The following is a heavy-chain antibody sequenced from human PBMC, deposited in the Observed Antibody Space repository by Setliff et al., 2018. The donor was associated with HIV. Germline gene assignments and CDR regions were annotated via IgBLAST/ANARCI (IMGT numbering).Heavy chain of an antibody. CDR1: GYTFNRYG. J-gene: IGHJ3*01. Sequence: ASVKVSCKASGYTFNRYGISWVRRAPGQGLEWMGWISGYNGNTKYVQNLQGRVTMSTDTSTSTVYMELRSLRSDDTAVYYCARVPYRSAWFSGGHDAFDVWGQGAMVTVSS. V-gene: IGHV1-18*01. CDR3: ARVPYRSAWFSGGHDAFDV. CDR2: ISGYNGNT. D-gene: IGHD6-19*01.